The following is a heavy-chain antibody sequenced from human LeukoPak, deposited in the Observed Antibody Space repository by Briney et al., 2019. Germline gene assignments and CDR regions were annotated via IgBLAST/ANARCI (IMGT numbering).Heavy chain of an antibody. Sequence: VASVKVSCKASGYTFTSYGISWVRQAPGQGLEWMGWISAYNGSTNYAQKLQGRVTMTTDTSTSTAYMELRSLRSDDTAVYYCARDGEVRYFDWLSQPNWFDPWGQGTLVTVSS. D-gene: IGHD3-9*01. V-gene: IGHV1-18*04. CDR2: ISAYNGST. J-gene: IGHJ5*02. CDR1: GYTFTSYG. CDR3: ARDGEVRYFDWLSQPNWFDP.